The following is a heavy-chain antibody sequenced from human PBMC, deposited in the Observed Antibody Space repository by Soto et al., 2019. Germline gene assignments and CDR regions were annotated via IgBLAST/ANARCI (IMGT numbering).Heavy chain of an antibody. V-gene: IGHV4-39*01. D-gene: IGHD2-8*01. CDR1: GGSISSSSYY. Sequence: SETLSLTCTVSGGSISSSSYYLGWIRQPPGKGLEWIGSIYYSGSTYYNPSLKSRVTISVDTSKNQFSLKLSSVTAADTAVYYCARRGYYAISAFDIWGQGTMVTVSS. CDR2: IYYSGST. CDR3: ARRGYYAISAFDI. J-gene: IGHJ3*02.